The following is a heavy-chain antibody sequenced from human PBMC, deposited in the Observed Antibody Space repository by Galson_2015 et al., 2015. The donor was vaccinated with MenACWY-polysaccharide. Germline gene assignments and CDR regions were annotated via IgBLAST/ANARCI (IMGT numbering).Heavy chain of an antibody. CDR3: ARGRRDTAVPGTAAFLLDF. V-gene: IGHV1-8*01. D-gene: IGHD6-19*01. CDR1: GYTFTSYD. CDR2: MNPNSGNT. J-gene: IGHJ4*02. Sequence: SVKVSCKASGYTFTSYDINWVRQATGQGLEWMGWMNPNSGNTGYAQKFQGRVTMTRDTSISTAYMELSSLRSEDTAVYYCARGRRDTAVPGTAAFLLDFWGQGTLVT.